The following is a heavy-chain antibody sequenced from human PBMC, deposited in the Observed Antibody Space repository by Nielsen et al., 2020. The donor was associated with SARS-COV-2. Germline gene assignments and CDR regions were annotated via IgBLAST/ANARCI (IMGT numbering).Heavy chain of an antibody. CDR3: ARGGFGYNYGSRYYYMDV. CDR1: GGSFSTYY. CDR2: INHSGST. D-gene: IGHD5-18*01. Sequence: SETLSLTCAVYGGSFSTYYWSWLRQPPGKGLEWIGEINHSGSTNYNPSLKSRVTISINTSKNQFSLKLSSVTAADTAVYYCARGGFGYNYGSRYYYMDVWGKGTTVTVSS. J-gene: IGHJ6*03. V-gene: IGHV4-34*01.